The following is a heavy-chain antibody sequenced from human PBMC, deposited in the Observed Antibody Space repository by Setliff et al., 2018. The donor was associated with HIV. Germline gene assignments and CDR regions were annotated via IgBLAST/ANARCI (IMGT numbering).Heavy chain of an antibody. CDR2: IYTDGST. CDR1: GGSISSGTYY. Sequence: PSETLSLTCTVSGGSISSGTYYWSWIRQPAGKGLEWIGHIYTDGSTNYNPSLKSRVTISVDTSKNQFSLKLNSVTAADTAVYYCARGDGTKYYYYYYMDVWGKGTTVTVSS. CDR3: ARGDGTKYYYYYYMDV. J-gene: IGHJ6*03. D-gene: IGHD1-7*01. V-gene: IGHV4-61*09.